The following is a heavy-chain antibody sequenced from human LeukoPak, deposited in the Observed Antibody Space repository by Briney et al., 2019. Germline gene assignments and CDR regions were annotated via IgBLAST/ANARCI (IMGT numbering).Heavy chain of an antibody. Sequence: GGSLRLSCAASGFTFSNYGMSWLRQAPGKGLEWVSAITGSGDDAYYADSVHGRFTMSRDNSKSTLYLQMNSLRADDTAVYYCALTAYCGEDCSGWGQGTLVTVSS. CDR2: ITGSGDDA. CDR3: ALTAYCGEDCSG. D-gene: IGHD2-21*02. J-gene: IGHJ4*02. V-gene: IGHV3-23*01. CDR1: GFTFSNYG.